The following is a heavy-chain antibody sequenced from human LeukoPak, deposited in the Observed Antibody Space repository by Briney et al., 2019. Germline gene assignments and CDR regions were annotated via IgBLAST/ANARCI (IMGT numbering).Heavy chain of an antibody. J-gene: IGHJ3*02. CDR3: ARNSDHYDILTGYYEAFDI. Sequence: ASVKVSCKASGYTFTSYDINWVRQATGQGLGWMGWMNPNSGNAGYAQKFQGRVTMTRNTSISTAYMELSSLRSEDTAVYYCARNSDHYDILTGYYEAFDIWGQGTMVTVSS. V-gene: IGHV1-8*01. D-gene: IGHD3-9*01. CDR1: GYTFTSYD. CDR2: MNPNSGNA.